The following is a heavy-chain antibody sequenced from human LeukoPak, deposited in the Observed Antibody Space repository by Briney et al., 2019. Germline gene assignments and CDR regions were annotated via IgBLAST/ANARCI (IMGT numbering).Heavy chain of an antibody. D-gene: IGHD5-24*01. Sequence: SETLSLTCAVSGGSISSGGHSWSWIRQPPGKGLEWIGYIYHSGSTYYNPSLKSRVTISVDRSKNQFSLKLSSVTAADTAVYYCARGGDGYNSCYFDYWGQGTLVTVSS. CDR1: GGSISSGGHS. CDR3: ARGGDGYNSCYFDY. V-gene: IGHV4-30-2*01. CDR2: IYHSGST. J-gene: IGHJ4*02.